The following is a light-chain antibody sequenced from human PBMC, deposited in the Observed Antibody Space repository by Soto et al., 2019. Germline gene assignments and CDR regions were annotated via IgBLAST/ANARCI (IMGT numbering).Light chain of an antibody. CDR3: QQYNSYPLT. CDR1: QTINSW. Sequence: DIQMTQSPSTLSASVGDRVTITCRASQTINSWLAWYQQKPGKAPKFLIYKASNLQSGVPSRFSGSGSGTEFTLTISSLQPDDFAVYYCQQYNSYPLTFGGGTKVDIK. V-gene: IGKV1-5*03. J-gene: IGKJ4*01. CDR2: KAS.